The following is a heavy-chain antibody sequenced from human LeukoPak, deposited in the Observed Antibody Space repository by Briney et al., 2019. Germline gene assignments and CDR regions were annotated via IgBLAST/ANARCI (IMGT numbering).Heavy chain of an antibody. D-gene: IGHD3-22*01. CDR1: GYTFTGYY. V-gene: IGHV1-2*02. CDR2: INPNSGGT. Sequence: ASVKVSCKASGYTFTGYYMHWVRQAPGQGLQWMGWINPNSGGTNYAQKFQGRVTMTRDTSISTAYMELSRLRSDDTAVYNYARDAYSSFFHFDYWGQGTLVTVSS. J-gene: IGHJ4*02. CDR3: ARDAYSSFFHFDY.